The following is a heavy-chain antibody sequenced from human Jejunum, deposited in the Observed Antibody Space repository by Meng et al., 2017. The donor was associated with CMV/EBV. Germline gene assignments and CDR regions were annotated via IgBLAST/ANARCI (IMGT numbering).Heavy chain of an antibody. CDR3: STRPESCTSNPCLGLD. CDR1: FSDHY. CDR2: SRDKAHHYTT. V-gene: IGHV3-72*01. Sequence: FSDHYMDWVRQAPGRGLEWVARSRDKAHHYTTEYAASVKGRFTISRDDSKNSLYLQMNNLKVDDTAVYYCSTRPESCTSNPCLGLDWGQGTLVTVSS. J-gene: IGHJ4*02. D-gene: IGHD2-2*01.